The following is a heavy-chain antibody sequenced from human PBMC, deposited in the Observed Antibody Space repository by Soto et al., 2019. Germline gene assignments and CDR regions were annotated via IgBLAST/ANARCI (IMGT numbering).Heavy chain of an antibody. V-gene: IGHV4-39*01. CDR1: GGSISSSSYY. Sequence: SETLSLTCTVSGGSISSSSYYWGWIRQPPGKGLEWIGSIYYSGSTYYNPSLKSRVTISVDTSKNQFSLKLSSVTAADTAVYYCARRSQAINYYYGMDVWGQGTTVTVSS. J-gene: IGHJ6*02. D-gene: IGHD2-21*01. CDR2: IYYSGST. CDR3: ARRSQAINYYYGMDV.